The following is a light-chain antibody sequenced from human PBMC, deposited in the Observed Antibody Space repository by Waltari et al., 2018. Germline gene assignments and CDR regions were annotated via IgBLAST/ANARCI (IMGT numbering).Light chain of an antibody. CDR1: QSVSSY. V-gene: IGKV3-11*01. CDR3: HQRGSWPLT. CDR2: DTS. Sequence: DIVLTQSPATLSLSPGARATFSCWASQSVSSYVAWFQPKPGQAPRLLIYDTSYRAAGVPARFSGSGSGTDFTLTITRLEPEDFAVYYCHQRGSWPLTFGGGTKVEIK. J-gene: IGKJ4*01.